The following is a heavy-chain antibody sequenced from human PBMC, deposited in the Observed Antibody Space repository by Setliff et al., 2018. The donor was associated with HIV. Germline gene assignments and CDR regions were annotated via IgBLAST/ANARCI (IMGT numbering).Heavy chain of an antibody. J-gene: IGHJ5*02. CDR1: NYSINSGYY. V-gene: IGHV4-38-2*01. Sequence: SETLSLTCAVSNYSINSGYYWGWIRQPPGKGLEWIGSIYHSGSTYYNPSLKSRVTISVDTSKNQVSLRLTSVAAADTAVYYCARQSITIFGVVISGFDPWGQGTLVTVSS. CDR2: IYHSGST. D-gene: IGHD3-3*01. CDR3: ARQSITIFGVVISGFDP.